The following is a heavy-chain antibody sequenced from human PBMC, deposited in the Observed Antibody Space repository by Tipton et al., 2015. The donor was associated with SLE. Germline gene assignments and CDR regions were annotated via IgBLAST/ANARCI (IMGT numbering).Heavy chain of an antibody. Sequence: TLSLTCTVSGGSINSGGYYWSWIRQHPGKGLVWIVYIYYTGSAFYKPSLQSRISISVDTSKNQFSLKLSSVTAADTAVYYCARGGVVTLTQFDYWGQGTLVTVSS. CDR2: IYYTGSA. CDR1: GGSINSGGYY. D-gene: IGHD3-10*01. J-gene: IGHJ4*02. V-gene: IGHV4-31*03. CDR3: ARGGVVTLTQFDY.